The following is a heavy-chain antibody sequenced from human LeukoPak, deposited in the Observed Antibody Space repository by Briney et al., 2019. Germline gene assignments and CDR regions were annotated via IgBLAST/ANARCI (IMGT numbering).Heavy chain of an antibody. V-gene: IGHV3-23*01. J-gene: IGHJ4*02. CDR2: ISGSGGST. CDR1: GFTFSSYA. Sequence: GGSLRLSRAASGFTFSSYAMSWVRQAPGEGLEWVSAISGSGGSTYYADSVKGRFTISRDNSKNTLYLQMNSLRAEDTAVYYCAKSYCSGGSCYLLHFDYWGQGTLVTVSS. CDR3: AKSYCSGGSCYLLHFDY. D-gene: IGHD2-15*01.